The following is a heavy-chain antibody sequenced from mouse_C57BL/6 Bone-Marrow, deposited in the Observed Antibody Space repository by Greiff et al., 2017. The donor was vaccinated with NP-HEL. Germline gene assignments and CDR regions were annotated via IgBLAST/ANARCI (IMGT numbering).Heavy chain of an antibody. Sequence: VQLQQPGAEFVMPGASVKLSCKASGYTFTSYWMHWVKQRPGQGLEWIGEIDPSDSYTNYNQKFKGKSTLTVDKSSSTAYMQLSSLTSEDSAVYYCARTNYWGQGTTLTVSS. CDR2: IDPSDSYT. CDR1: GYTFTSYW. V-gene: IGHV1-69*01. J-gene: IGHJ2*01. CDR3: ARTNY.